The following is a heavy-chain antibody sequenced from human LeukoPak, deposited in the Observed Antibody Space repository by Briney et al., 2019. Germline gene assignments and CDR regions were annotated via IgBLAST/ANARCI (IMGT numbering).Heavy chain of an antibody. D-gene: IGHD3-16*01. J-gene: IGHJ6*03. CDR1: GFTFSTYG. Sequence: PGGSLRLSCAASGFTFSTYGMHWVRQAPGKGLEGVTFIRYDGSNKYYADSVKGRFTISRDNSKSTLYLQMNSLRAEDTAVYYRAKCLRSLDYYYYMDVWGKGTTVTVSS. CDR2: IRYDGSNK. V-gene: IGHV3-30*02. CDR3: AKCLRSLDYYYYMDV.